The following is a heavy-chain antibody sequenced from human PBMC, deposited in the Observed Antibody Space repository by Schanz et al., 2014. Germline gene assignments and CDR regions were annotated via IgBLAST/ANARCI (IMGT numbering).Heavy chain of an antibody. J-gene: IGHJ4*02. D-gene: IGHD3-3*01. CDR3: VRDSFFAFDY. V-gene: IGHV3-11*06. CDR1: GFPFSDYF. CDR2: VSRSTPDI. Sequence: QVQLVDSGGGLVKPGGSLRLSCTASGFPFSDYFMAWIRQPPGRGLEWVSYVSRSTPDIYYADSVKGRFTMSRDNAKNSVFLQMNSLRPEDTAVYYCVRDSFFAFDYWGQGTLVTVSS.